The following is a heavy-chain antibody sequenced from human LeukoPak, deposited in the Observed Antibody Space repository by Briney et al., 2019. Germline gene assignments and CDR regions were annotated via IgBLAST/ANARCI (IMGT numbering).Heavy chain of an antibody. V-gene: IGHV3-23*01. Sequence: GGSLRLSCTVSGITFSSYAMSWVRQAPGKGLEWVSAISGSGGSTYYADSVKGRFTISRDNSKNTLYLQMNSLRAEDTAVYYCAKDTSYYYDSSGYSPRRTDAFDIWGQGTMVTVSS. CDR1: GITFSSYA. J-gene: IGHJ3*02. D-gene: IGHD3-22*01. CDR2: ISGSGGST. CDR3: AKDTSYYYDSSGYSPRRTDAFDI.